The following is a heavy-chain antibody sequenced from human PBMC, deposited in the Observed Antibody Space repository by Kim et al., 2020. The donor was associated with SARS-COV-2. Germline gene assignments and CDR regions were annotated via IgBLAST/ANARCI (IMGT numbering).Heavy chain of an antibody. J-gene: IGHJ4*02. Sequence: SVKSRYAIARDNAKNSLYMQMNSLRAEDTALYYCAKEHEPDGGYSYLFGYWGQGTLVTVSS. D-gene: IGHD5-18*01. V-gene: IGHV3-9*01. CDR3: AKEHEPDGGYSYLFGY.